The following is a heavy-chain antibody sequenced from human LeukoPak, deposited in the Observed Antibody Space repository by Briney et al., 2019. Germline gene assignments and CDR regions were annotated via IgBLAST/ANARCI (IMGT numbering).Heavy chain of an antibody. CDR1: GFTFSSYA. Sequence: GGSLRLSCAASGFTFSSYAMSWVRQAPGKGLEWVSVISGSGGSTYYADSVKGRFTISRDDSKNTLYLQMNSLRAEDTAVYYCAKSKDRVGSGYYLNFWGQGTLVTVSS. V-gene: IGHV3-23*01. CDR2: ISGSGGST. J-gene: IGHJ4*02. CDR3: AKSKDRVGSGYYLNF. D-gene: IGHD3-22*01.